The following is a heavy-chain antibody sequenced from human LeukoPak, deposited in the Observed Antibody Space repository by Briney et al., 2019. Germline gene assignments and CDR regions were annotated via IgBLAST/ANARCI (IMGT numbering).Heavy chain of an antibody. D-gene: IGHD6-6*01. CDR3: ARDIGGHSSSSRWNFQH. V-gene: IGHV3-21*04. CDR2: ISSISSYI. Sequence: PGGSLRLSCAASGFTFSTYSMNWVRQAPGKGLEWVSSISSISSYIYYADSVKGRFTISRDNAKNSLYLQMNSLRAEDTAVYYCARDIGGHSSSSRWNFQHWGQGTLVTVSS. J-gene: IGHJ1*01. CDR1: GFTFSTYS.